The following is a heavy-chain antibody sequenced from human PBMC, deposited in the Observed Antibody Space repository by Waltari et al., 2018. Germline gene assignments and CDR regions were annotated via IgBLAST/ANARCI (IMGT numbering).Heavy chain of an antibody. CDR3: AKDRGSSCFVDY. Sequence: EVQLVESGGGLVQPGRSLRLSCAASGFTFDDYAMHWVRQAPGKGLGVFVVIVWNSGSIWYADAVKGRFTMYRDNAKYSLDLPMNSLRAEATASYYCAKDRGSSCFVDYWGQGTLVTVSS. J-gene: IGHJ4*02. D-gene: IGHD2-2*01. CDR2: IVWNSGSI. V-gene: IGHV3-9*01. CDR1: GFTFDDYA.